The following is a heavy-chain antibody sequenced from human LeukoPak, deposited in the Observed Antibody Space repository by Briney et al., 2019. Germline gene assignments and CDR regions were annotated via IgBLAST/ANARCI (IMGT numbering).Heavy chain of an antibody. V-gene: IGHV3-53*01. CDR3: AREAIVGATIEYSFDY. D-gene: IGHD1-26*01. CDR1: TFTLSSNY. Sequence: GGSLRLACAASTFTLSSNYTGWVRHAPGEGVEWVPVIYSSGITYYADSVKGRFTISRDNSKNKLYLQMHSLRAEDTAVSYCAREAIVGATIEYSFDYWGQGNLVTVSS. CDR2: IYSSGIT. J-gene: IGHJ4*02.